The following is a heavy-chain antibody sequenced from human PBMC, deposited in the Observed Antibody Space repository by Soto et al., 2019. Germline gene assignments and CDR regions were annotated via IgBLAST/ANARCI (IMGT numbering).Heavy chain of an antibody. V-gene: IGHV3-23*01. CDR2: IRGNGDRT. J-gene: IGHJ4*02. Sequence: EEQLLESGGALVVPGGSLRLSCAASGFAFSNYAMTWVRQAPGKGLEWVSSIRGNGDRTYYAESVKGRFTISRDNSKSTLFLQMNSLRADDTAVYFCSSAELTAVFGFWGQGTLVTVSS. D-gene: IGHD2-21*02. CDR1: GFAFSNYA. CDR3: SSAELTAVFGF.